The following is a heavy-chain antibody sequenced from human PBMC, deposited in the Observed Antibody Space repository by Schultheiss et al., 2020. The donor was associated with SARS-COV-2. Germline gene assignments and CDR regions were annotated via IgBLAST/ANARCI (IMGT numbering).Heavy chain of an antibody. D-gene: IGHD3-16*02. CDR2: INHSGST. CDR1: GGSFSGYY. Sequence: GSLRLSCAVYGGSFSGYYWSWIRQPPGKGLEWIGEINHSGSTNYNPSLKSRVTISVDTSKNQFSLKLSSVTAADTAVYYCARDAVSYNWFDPWGQGTLVTVSS. V-gene: IGHV4-34*01. J-gene: IGHJ5*02. CDR3: ARDAVSYNWFDP.